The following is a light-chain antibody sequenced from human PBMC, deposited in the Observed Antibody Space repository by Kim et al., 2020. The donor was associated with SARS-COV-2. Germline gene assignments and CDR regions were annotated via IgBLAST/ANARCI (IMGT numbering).Light chain of an antibody. Sequence: QLVLTQSPSASASLGASVKLTCTLSSGHSSYAIAWQQQQPEKGPRYLMKLNTDGSHTKGDGIPDRFSGSSSGAERYLTISSLQSEDEADYYCQTWDTGIRVFGGGTQLTVL. CDR2: LNTDGSH. V-gene: IGLV4-69*01. CDR3: QTWDTGIRV. CDR1: SGHSSYA. J-gene: IGLJ3*02.